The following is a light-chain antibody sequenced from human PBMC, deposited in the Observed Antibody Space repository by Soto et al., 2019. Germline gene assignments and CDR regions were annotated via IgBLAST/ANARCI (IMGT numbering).Light chain of an antibody. Sequence: EIILTQSPGTLSLSPGERSTLSFSSSQSVSSNYLAWYRQKPGQAPRLLIYAASSRATGIPDRFSGSGSGTDFTLTISRLEPEDFAMYYCQQYGTSPRTFGQGTKVDIK. J-gene: IGKJ1*01. CDR2: AAS. CDR1: QSVSSNY. V-gene: IGKV3-20*01. CDR3: QQYGTSPRT.